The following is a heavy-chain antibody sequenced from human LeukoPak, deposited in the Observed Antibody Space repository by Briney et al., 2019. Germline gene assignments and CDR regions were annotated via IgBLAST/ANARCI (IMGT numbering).Heavy chain of an antibody. CDR3: ARGSRGDFDY. Sequence: SQTLSLTCTVSGGSISSGGYYWSSIRQHPGKGLEWIGYIYYSGSTYYNPPLKSRVPISVDTSKNQFSLKLSSVTAADTAVYYCARGSRGDFDYWGQGTLVTVSS. CDR2: IYYSGST. V-gene: IGHV4-31*03. D-gene: IGHD3-16*01. J-gene: IGHJ4*02. CDR1: GGSISSGGYY.